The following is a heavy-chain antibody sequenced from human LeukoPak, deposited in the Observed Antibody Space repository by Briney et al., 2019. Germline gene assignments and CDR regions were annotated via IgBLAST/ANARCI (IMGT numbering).Heavy chain of an antibody. J-gene: IGHJ4*02. CDR3: ARGGPRHIVVVPATTTTSYYFDY. V-gene: IGHV4-34*01. D-gene: IGHD2-2*01. CDR1: GGSFSGYY. Sequence: PSETLPLTCAVYGGSFSGYYWSWIRQPPGKGLEWIGEINHSGSTNYNPSLKSRVTISVDTSKNQFSLKLSSVTAADTAVYYCARGGPRHIVVVPATTTTSYYFDYWGQGTLVTVSS. CDR2: INHSGST.